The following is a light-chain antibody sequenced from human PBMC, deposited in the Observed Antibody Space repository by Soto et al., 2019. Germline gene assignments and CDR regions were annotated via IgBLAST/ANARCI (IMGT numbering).Light chain of an antibody. CDR2: DTS. Sequence: EVVLTQSPATLSLSPGDRATLSCRASHSVNSYLAWYQQKPGQSPRLLISDTSNRAAGIPDRFSGSGSGTDFTLTSSSLQHEYFVTYCWQQFNSYPITFGQGTRLEIK. J-gene: IGKJ5*01. V-gene: IGKV3-11*01. CDR1: HSVNSY. CDR3: QQFNSYPIT.